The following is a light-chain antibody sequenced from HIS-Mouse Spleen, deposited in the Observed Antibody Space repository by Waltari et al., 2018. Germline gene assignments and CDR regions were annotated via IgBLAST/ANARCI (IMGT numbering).Light chain of an antibody. CDR3: QQYNSWWT. CDR2: KAS. Sequence: DIQMTQSPSTLSASVGDRVTITCRASQSTSSRLAWYQQKPGKAPKLLIYKASSLESGVPSRFSGSGSGTEFTLTISSLQPDDFATYYCQQYNSWWTFGQGTKVEIK. CDR1: QSTSSR. J-gene: IGKJ1*01. V-gene: IGKV1-5*03.